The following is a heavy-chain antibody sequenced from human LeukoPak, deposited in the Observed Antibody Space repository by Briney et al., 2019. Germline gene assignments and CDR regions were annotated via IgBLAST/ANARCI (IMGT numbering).Heavy chain of an antibody. V-gene: IGHV3-9*01. CDR1: GFTFDDYA. J-gene: IGHJ4*02. D-gene: IGHD3-10*01. CDR2: TSWNSVSI. CDR3: AKVVEYGSGRGYFDY. Sequence: PGGSLRLSCAASGFTFDDYAMHWVRQAPGKGLEWVSGTSWNSVSIGYADSVKGRFTISRDNAKNSLYLQMNSLRAEDTALYYCAKVVEYGSGRGYFDYWGQGTLVTVSS.